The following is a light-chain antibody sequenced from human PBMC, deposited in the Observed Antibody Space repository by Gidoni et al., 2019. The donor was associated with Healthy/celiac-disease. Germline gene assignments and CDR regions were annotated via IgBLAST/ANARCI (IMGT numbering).Light chain of an antibody. CDR3: SSYTSSSTLV. Sequence: QSALTQPASVSGSPAPSLTISCTGTSSDVGGYNDVSWYQQHPGKAHKLMIYEVSSRPSGVSNRFSGSKSGNTASLTSSGLQAEDEADYYGSSYTSSSTLVFGGGTKLTVL. CDR1: SSDVGGYND. V-gene: IGLV2-14*01. J-gene: IGLJ2*01. CDR2: EVS.